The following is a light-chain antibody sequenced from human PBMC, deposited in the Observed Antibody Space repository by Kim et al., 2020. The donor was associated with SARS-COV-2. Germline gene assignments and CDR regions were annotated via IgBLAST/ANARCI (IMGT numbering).Light chain of an antibody. V-gene: IGKV1-39*01. J-gene: IGKJ2*01. CDR3: QQSAVTPHT. Sequence: SASVGDRVTITCRSSQTINMFLHWYRQSPGKAPQLLIYGTSKLQSGVPSRFSGSVSGTDFTLTISSLQPEDFAIFFCQQSAVTPHTFGQGTNLDI. CDR2: GTS. CDR1: QTINMF.